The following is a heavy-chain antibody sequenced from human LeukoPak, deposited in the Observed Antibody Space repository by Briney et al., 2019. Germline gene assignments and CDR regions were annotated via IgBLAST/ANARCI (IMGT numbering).Heavy chain of an antibody. Sequence: GASVKVSCKTSGFTFTGYFIHWVRQAPGQGLEWMGWISPNSGGTNSAQKFQGRITMTRDTSISTAYMELSRLKSDDTAVYYCARGGRDSGDHIWGIGIDYWGQGTLVTVSS. CDR2: ISPNSGGT. V-gene: IGHV1-2*02. CDR1: GFTFTGYF. J-gene: IGHJ4*02. D-gene: IGHD4-17*01. CDR3: ARGGRDSGDHIWGIGIDY.